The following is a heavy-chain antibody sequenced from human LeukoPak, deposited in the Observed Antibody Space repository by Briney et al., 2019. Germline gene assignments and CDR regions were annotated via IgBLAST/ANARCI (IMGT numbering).Heavy chain of an antibody. CDR2: INPSGGST. J-gene: IGHJ4*02. Sequence: ASVKVSCKASGYTFTSYYMHWVRQAPGQGLEWMGIINPSGGSTSYAQKFQGRVTMTRDTSTSTVYMGLSSLRSEDTAVYYCARDSIFGVVTSPYGYWGQGTLVTVSS. CDR1: GYTFTSYY. CDR3: ARDSIFGVVTSPYGY. V-gene: IGHV1-46*01. D-gene: IGHD3-3*02.